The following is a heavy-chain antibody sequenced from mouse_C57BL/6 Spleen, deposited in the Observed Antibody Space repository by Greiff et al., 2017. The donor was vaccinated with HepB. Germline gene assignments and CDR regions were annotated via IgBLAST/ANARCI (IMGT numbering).Heavy chain of an antibody. V-gene: IGHV5-4*01. D-gene: IGHD2-4*01. CDR1: GFTFSSYA. CDR3: ARERESYDYLAWFAY. Sequence: EVKLVESGGGLVKPGGSLKLSCAASGFTFSSYAMSWVRQTPEKRLEWVATISDGGSYTYYPDNVKGRFTISRDNAKNNLYLQMSHLKSEDTAMYYCARERESYDYLAWFAYWGQGTLVTVSA. J-gene: IGHJ3*01. CDR2: ISDGGSYT.